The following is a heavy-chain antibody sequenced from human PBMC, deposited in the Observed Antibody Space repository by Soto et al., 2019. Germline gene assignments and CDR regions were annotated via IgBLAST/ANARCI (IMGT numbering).Heavy chain of an antibody. J-gene: IGHJ4*02. Sequence: SLRLSCAASGFTFRSYWMHWVRQAPGKGLVWVARINNDGSSTSYADSVKGRFTASGDNAKNTLYLQMNSLRAEDTAVYYCARDVQLQSFDYWGPGTLVTVSS. CDR3: ARDVQLQSFDY. D-gene: IGHD5-18*01. CDR1: GFTFRSYW. V-gene: IGHV3-74*01. CDR2: INNDGSST.